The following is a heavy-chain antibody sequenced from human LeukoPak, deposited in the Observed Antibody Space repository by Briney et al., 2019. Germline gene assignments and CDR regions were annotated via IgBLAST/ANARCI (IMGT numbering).Heavy chain of an antibody. D-gene: IGHD2-2*01. J-gene: IGHJ3*02. CDR1: GYSFTSYW. CDR2: IYPGDSDT. Sequence: GESLKISCKGFGYSFTSYWIGWVRQMPGKGLEWMGIIYPGDSDTRYSPSFQGQVTISADKSISTAYLQWSSLKASDTAMYYCARLGLGIVVVPAAADAFDIWGQGTMVTVSS. CDR3: ARLGLGIVVVPAAADAFDI. V-gene: IGHV5-51*01.